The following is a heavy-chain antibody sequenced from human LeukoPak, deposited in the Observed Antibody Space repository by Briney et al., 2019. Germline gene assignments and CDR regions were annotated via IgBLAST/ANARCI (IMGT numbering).Heavy chain of an antibody. CDR3: ARADYYHYGMDV. J-gene: IGHJ6*04. CDR1: GGSVSSGNYY. Sequence: SETLSLTCSVSGGSVSSGNYYWSWIPQPPGKGLERLAYIYYSGSTNYDPSLKSRVPISVDTLKNQYSLKLRSMTAADTAVYYCARADYYHYGMDVWRKGTTVTVSS. CDR2: IYYSGST. V-gene: IGHV4-61*01.